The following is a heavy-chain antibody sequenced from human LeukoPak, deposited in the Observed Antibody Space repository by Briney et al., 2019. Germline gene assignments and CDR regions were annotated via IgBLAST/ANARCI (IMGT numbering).Heavy chain of an antibody. CDR1: GYSFTSYW. D-gene: IGHD2-2*01. Sequence: GESLKMSCKGSGYSFTSYWIAWVRQMPGKGLEWMGVIYPGDSDTRYSPSFQGQVTISADKSINTAYLQWNSLTASDTAMYYCARRCSSTSCPFDYWGQGTLVTVSS. CDR2: IYPGDSDT. V-gene: IGHV5-51*01. J-gene: IGHJ4*02. CDR3: ARRCSSTSCPFDY.